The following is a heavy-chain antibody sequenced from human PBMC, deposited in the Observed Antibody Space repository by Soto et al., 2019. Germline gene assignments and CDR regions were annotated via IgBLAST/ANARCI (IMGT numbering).Heavy chain of an antibody. J-gene: IGHJ5*02. V-gene: IGHV1-18*01. CDR1: GYTFTSYG. CDR2: VSAYNGNT. Sequence: ASVKVSCKASGYTFTSYGISWVRQAPGQGLEWMGWVSAYNGNTNYAQKLQGRVTMTTDTSTSTAYMELRSLRSDDTAVYYCAREGVGYCSSTSCYALAWFDPWGQGTLVTVSS. D-gene: IGHD2-2*01. CDR3: AREGVGYCSSTSCYALAWFDP.